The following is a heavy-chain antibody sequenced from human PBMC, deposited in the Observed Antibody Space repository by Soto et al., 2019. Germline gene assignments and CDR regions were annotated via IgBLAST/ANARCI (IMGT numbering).Heavy chain of an antibody. CDR2: IYPGDSDT. V-gene: IGHV5-51*01. Sequence: GESLKISYKGSGYSFTSYWIGWVRQMPGKGLEWMGIIYPGDSDTRYSPSFQGQVTISADKSISTAYLQWSSLKASDTAMYYCARQYCSGGSCYSGAFDIWGQGTMVTVSS. J-gene: IGHJ3*02. CDR1: GYSFTSYW. CDR3: ARQYCSGGSCYSGAFDI. D-gene: IGHD2-15*01.